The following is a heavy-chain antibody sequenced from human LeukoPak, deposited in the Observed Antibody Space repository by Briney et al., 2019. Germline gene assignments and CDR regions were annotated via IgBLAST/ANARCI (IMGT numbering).Heavy chain of an antibody. D-gene: IGHD2-2*01. CDR2: IYSGGST. Sequence: GGSLRLSCAASGFTVSSNYMSWVRQAPGKGLEWVSVIYSGGSTYYADSVKGRFTISRDNSKNTLHLQMNSLRAEDTAVYYCARALCSSTSCYAGYWGQGPLVTVSS. J-gene: IGHJ4*02. CDR1: GFTVSSNY. V-gene: IGHV3-66*01. CDR3: ARALCSSTSCYAGY.